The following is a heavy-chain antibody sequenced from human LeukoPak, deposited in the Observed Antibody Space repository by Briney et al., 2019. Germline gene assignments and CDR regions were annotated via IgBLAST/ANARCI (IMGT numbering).Heavy chain of an antibody. J-gene: IGHJ6*03. CDR3: ARGVLEQWLADYYYYMDV. D-gene: IGHD6-19*01. V-gene: IGHV1-8*03. CDR1: GYTFTSYD. Sequence: ASVKVSCKASGYTFTSYDINWVRQATGQGLEWMGWMNPNSGNTGYAQKFQGRVTITRSTSISTAYMELSSLRSEDTAVYYCARGVLEQWLADYYYYMDVWGKGTTVTVSS. CDR2: MNPNSGNT.